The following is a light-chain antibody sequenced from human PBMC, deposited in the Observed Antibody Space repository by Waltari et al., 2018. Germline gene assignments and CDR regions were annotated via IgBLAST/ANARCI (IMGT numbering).Light chain of an antibody. J-gene: IGLJ2*01. Sequence: QSALTQPPSVSGAPGQRVTISCPWTRSNLGAGYDVHWYQQILGPGPRLLIYGGTNRPSGVPDRFSGSRSGTSASLAITGLQTEDEAHYYCQSYDYSLSGSAVFGGGTKLTVL. CDR3: QSYDYSLSGSAV. CDR2: GGT. CDR1: RSNLGAGYD. V-gene: IGLV1-40*01.